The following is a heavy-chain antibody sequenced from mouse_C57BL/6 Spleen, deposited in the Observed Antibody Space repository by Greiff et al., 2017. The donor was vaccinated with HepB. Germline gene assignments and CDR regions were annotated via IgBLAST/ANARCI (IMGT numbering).Heavy chain of an antibody. J-gene: IGHJ2*01. Sequence: VQLQQSGPELVKPGASVKISCKASGYAFSSSWMNWVKQRPGKGLEWIGRIYPGDGDTNYNGKFKGKATLTADKSSSTAYMQLSSLTSEDSAVYFWANIYYYGSSYDYFDYWGQGTTLTVSS. CDR3: ANIYYYGSSYDYFDY. CDR2: IYPGDGDT. V-gene: IGHV1-82*01. D-gene: IGHD1-1*01. CDR1: GYAFSSSW.